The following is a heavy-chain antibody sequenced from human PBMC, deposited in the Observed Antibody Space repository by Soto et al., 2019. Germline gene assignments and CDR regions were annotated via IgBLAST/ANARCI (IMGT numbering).Heavy chain of an antibody. J-gene: IGHJ4*02. CDR3: ARNPRPTYGDYADY. V-gene: IGHV3-33*01. CDR1: GFSFSSYG. CDR2: VWYDGSNK. D-gene: IGHD4-17*01. Sequence: QVQLVESGGGVVQPGTSLSLSCAASGFSFSSYGMHWVRQAPGKGLEWVAVVWYDGSNKYYADSVKGRFTISRDNSKNTLYLQMNSLRAVDTAVYYCARNPRPTYGDYADYWGQGTLVTVSS.